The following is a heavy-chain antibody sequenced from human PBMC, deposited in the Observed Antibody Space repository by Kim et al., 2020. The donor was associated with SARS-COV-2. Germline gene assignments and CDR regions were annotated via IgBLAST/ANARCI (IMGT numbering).Heavy chain of an antibody. J-gene: IGHJ5*02. CDR1: GGSFSGYY. CDR3: ARGFRDTAMVFALFDP. CDR2: INHSGST. V-gene: IGHV4-34*01. Sequence: SETLSLTCAVYGGSFSGYYWSWIRQPPGKGLEWIGEINHSGSTNYNPSLKSRVTISVDTSKNQFSLKLSSVTAADTAVYYCARGFRDTAMVFALFDPWGQGTLVTVSS. D-gene: IGHD5-18*01.